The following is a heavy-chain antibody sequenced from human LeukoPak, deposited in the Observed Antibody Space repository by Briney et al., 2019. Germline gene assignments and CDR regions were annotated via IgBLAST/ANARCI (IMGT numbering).Heavy chain of an antibody. CDR1: GFTFSNYD. D-gene: IGHD2-2*01. Sequence: GGSLRLSCAASGFTFSNYDMHWVRQATGKGLEWVSAFHTAGDIHYSGSVKGRFATSRENAKNSFYLQMNNLRAGDTAVYYCARGSCSSRSCYKRVNGLDIWGQGTPVTVSS. CDR3: ARGSCSSRSCYKRVNGLDI. V-gene: IGHV3-13*01. J-gene: IGHJ6*02. CDR2: FHTAGDI.